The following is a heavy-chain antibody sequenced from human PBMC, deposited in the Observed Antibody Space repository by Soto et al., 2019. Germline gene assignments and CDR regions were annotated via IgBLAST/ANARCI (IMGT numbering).Heavy chain of an antibody. CDR1: GGSVISTNYY. Sequence: SETLSLTCTVSGGSVISTNYYWSWIRHPPGKGLEWIGYIYYSGSTSYGSTNYNPSLKSRVTISVDTSKNQFSLKMYSVTAADTAVYYCAREATTPKWFDPWGQASLVTVSS. CDR3: AREATTPKWFDP. V-gene: IGHV4-61*01. CDR2: IYYSGSTSYGST. J-gene: IGHJ5*02.